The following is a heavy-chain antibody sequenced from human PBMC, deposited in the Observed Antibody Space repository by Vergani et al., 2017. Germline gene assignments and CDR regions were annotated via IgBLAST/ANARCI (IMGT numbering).Heavy chain of an antibody. V-gene: IGHV3-30*18. CDR1: GFTFSSYG. D-gene: IGHD5-18*01. CDR3: AKGPHTAMDRYRDY. CDR2: ISYDGSNK. J-gene: IGHJ4*02. Sequence: QVQLVESGGGVVQPGRSLRLSCAASGFTFSSYGMHWVRQAPGKGLEWVAVISYDGSNKYYADSVKGRFTISRDNSKNTLYLQMNSLRAEDTAVYYCAKGPHTAMDRYRDYWGQGTLVTVSS.